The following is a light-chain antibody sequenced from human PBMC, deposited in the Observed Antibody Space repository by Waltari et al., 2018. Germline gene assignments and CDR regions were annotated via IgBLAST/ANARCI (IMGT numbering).Light chain of an antibody. J-gene: IGKJ4*01. CDR1: QTVRTTY. CDR3: QQYDISPLT. Sequence: EIVLTQSPGTLPLSPGERATLSCRPSQTVRTTYLAWYQQKPGKAPTLLIYGASSRATGSPDRFSGSGSGTDFSLTISSLEPEDFAVYYCQQYDISPLTFGGGTKVEIK. V-gene: IGKV3-20*01. CDR2: GAS.